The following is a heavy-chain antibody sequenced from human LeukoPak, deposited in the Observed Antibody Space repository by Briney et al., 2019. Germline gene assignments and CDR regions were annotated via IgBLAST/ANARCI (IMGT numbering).Heavy chain of an antibody. V-gene: IGHV3-11*06. CDR2: ISSSSRYT. D-gene: IGHD6-19*01. Sequence: GGSLRLSCAASGFTFSDYYMSWIRQAPGKGLEWVSYISSSSRYTNYADSVKGRFTISRDNAKNSLYLQMNSLRAEDTAVYYCARDDMYSSGWSGYWGQGTLVTVSS. CDR1: GFTFSDYY. J-gene: IGHJ4*02. CDR3: ARDDMYSSGWSGY.